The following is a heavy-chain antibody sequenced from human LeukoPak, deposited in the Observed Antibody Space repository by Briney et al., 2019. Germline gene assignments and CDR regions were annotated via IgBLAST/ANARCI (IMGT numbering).Heavy chain of an antibody. CDR2: VSASGYST. CDR1: GFTFSSYA. Sequence: GGSLRLSCAASGFTFSSYAMSWVRQAPGKGLEWVSAVSASGYSTYYADSVKGRFTISRDNSKKTLYLQMNSLRAEDTAIFYCAKDVYNWNFYFDYWGQGTLVTVSS. D-gene: IGHD1-7*01. J-gene: IGHJ4*02. CDR3: AKDVYNWNFYFDY. V-gene: IGHV3-23*01.